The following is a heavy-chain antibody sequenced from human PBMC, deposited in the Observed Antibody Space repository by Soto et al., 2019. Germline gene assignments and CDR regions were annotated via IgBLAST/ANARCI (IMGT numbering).Heavy chain of an antibody. J-gene: IGHJ5*02. CDR2: TYYRSKWYN. CDR3: ARDRQQLISEDWFDP. V-gene: IGHV6-1*01. Sequence: QTLSLPSAISGDSVSSNSAAWNSIRQSPSRGLEWLGRTYYRSKWYNDYAVSVKSRITINPDTSKNQFSLQLNSVTPEDTAVYYCARDRQQLISEDWFDPWGQGTLVTVSS. CDR1: GDSVSSNSAA. D-gene: IGHD6-13*01.